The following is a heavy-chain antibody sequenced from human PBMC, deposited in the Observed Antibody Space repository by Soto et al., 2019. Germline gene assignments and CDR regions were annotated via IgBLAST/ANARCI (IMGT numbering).Heavy chain of an antibody. V-gene: IGHV1-8*01. J-gene: IGHJ5*02. CDR1: GYTFTSYD. CDR3: ARGRSAAGTGWFDP. Sequence: ASVKVSCKAFGYTFTSYDINWVRQATGQGLEWMGWMNPNSGNTGYAQKFQGRVTMTRNTSISTAYMELSSLRSEDTAVYYCARGRSAAGTGWFDPWGQGTLVTVSS. D-gene: IGHD6-13*01. CDR2: MNPNSGNT.